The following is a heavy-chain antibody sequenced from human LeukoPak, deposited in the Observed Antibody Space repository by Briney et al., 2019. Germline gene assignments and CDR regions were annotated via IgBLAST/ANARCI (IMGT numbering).Heavy chain of an antibody. CDR2: IYYSGST. Sequence: NSSETLSLTCTVSGGSISSSSYYWGWIRQPPGKGLEWIGYIYYSGSTNYNPSLKSRVTISVDTSKNQFSLKLSSVTAADTAVYYCARDGNWGEHDYWGQGTLVTVSS. D-gene: IGHD7-27*01. J-gene: IGHJ4*02. V-gene: IGHV4-61*01. CDR1: GGSISSSSYY. CDR3: ARDGNWGEHDY.